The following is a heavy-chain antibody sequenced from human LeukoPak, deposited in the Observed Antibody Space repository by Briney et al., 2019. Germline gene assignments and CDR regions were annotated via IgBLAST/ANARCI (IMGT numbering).Heavy chain of an antibody. D-gene: IGHD5-24*01. CDR2: ISYDGSNK. V-gene: IGHV3-30*18. Sequence: GGSLRLSCTASGFTFSSYAMHWVRQAPGKGLEWVAVISYDGSNKYYADSVKGRFTISGDNSKNTLYLQMNSLRAEDAAVYYCAKDGRDGYNYPSHYFDYWGRGTLVTVSS. J-gene: IGHJ4*02. CDR3: AKDGRDGYNYPSHYFDY. CDR1: GFTFSSYA.